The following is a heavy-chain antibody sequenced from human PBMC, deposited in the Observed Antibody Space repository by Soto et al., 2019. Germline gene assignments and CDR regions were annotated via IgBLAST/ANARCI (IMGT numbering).Heavy chain of an antibody. CDR2: IFHSRSI. CDR3: AARSTTQDVFEV. D-gene: IGHD1-26*01. Sequence: SETLSLTCAVSGGSISTSVWWTWVRQPPGKGLEWIGEIFHSRSINYNPSLQNRVTISADSSQSQFSLKLTSLTAADTALYYCAARSTTQDVFEVWGQGTMVTVSS. J-gene: IGHJ3*01. V-gene: IGHV4-4*02. CDR1: GGSISTSVW.